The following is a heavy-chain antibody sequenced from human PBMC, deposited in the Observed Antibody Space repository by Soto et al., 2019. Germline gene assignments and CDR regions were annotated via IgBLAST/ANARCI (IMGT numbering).Heavy chain of an antibody. J-gene: IGHJ3*02. D-gene: IGHD3-22*01. CDR1: GGTFSSYA. V-gene: IGHV1-69*13. CDR2: IIPIFGTA. CDR3: ARSPYYYDSSGYPYDAFDI. Sequence: SVKVSCKASGGTFSSYAISWVRQAPGQGLEWMGGIIPIFGTANYAQKFQGRVTITADESTSTAYMGLSSLRSEDTAVYYCARSPYYYDSSGYPYDAFDIWGQGTMVTVSS.